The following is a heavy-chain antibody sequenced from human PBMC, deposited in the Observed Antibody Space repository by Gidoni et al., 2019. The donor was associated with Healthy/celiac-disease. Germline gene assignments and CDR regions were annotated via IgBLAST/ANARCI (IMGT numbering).Heavy chain of an antibody. CDR3: AREDSSGWYPSDFQH. V-gene: IGHV3-74*01. CDR1: GFTFSSYW. J-gene: IGHJ1*01. D-gene: IGHD6-19*01. CDR2: INSDGSST. Sequence: EVQLLESGGGLVQPGGSLRLSCAASGFTFSSYWMHWVRQAPGKGLVWVSRINSDGSSTSYADSVKGRFTISRDNAKNTLYLQMNSLRAEDTAVYYCAREDSSGWYPSDFQHWGQGTLVTVSS.